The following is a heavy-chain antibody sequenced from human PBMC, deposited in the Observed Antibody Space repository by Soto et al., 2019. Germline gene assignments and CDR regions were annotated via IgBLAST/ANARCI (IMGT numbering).Heavy chain of an antibody. J-gene: IGHJ4*02. CDR3: VRGGYVHAFDY. Sequence: SETLSLTCTVSGGSISYYYWGWIRQPPGRGLEWIGSIYYSGNTHYNPSLKSRVTISVDTSMNQFSLNLDSVTAVDSAVYYCVRGGYVHAFDYWGQGALVTVSS. D-gene: IGHD5-12*01. V-gene: IGHV4-59*01. CDR1: GGSISYYY. CDR2: IYYSGNT.